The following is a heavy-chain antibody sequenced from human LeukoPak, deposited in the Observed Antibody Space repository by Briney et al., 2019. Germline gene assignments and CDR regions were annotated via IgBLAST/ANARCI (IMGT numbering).Heavy chain of an antibody. V-gene: IGHV4-34*01. D-gene: IGHD6-6*01. CDR1: GGSFSGYY. J-gene: IGHJ4*02. CDR3: AIIEYSRSPYDY. CDR2: INHSGST. Sequence: SETLSLTCAVYGGSFSGYYWSWIRQPPGKGLEWIGEINHSGSTNYSPSLKSRVTISVDTSKNQFSLKLSSVTAADTAVYYCAIIEYSRSPYDYWGQGTLVTVSS.